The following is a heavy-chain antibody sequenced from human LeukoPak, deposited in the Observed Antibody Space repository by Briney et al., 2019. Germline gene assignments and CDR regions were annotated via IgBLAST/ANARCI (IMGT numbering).Heavy chain of an antibody. Sequence: PGRSLRLSCVASGFTFSNYGMHWVRQAPGKGMQWVAVISYDGTNKYYADSVKGRFTISRDNSKNTLYLQMNSLRAEDTAVYYCAAPETGYDFWSGYPDYWGQGTLVTVSS. CDR1: GFTFSNYG. V-gene: IGHV3-30*03. D-gene: IGHD3-3*01. J-gene: IGHJ4*02. CDR2: ISYDGTNK. CDR3: AAPETGYDFWSGYPDY.